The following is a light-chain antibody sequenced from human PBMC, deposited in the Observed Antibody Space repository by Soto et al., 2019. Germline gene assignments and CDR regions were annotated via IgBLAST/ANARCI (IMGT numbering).Light chain of an antibody. CDR3: QQYNNWPLT. Sequence: EIVMTQSPATLSVSPGERATLSCRASQSVAGNLAWYQQKPGQAPRLLMYGASTRATGIPARFSGSGSGTEFTLTIRSLQSEDFGVYSCQQYNNWPLTFGGGTKVEIK. CDR1: QSVAGN. V-gene: IGKV3-15*01. J-gene: IGKJ4*01. CDR2: GAS.